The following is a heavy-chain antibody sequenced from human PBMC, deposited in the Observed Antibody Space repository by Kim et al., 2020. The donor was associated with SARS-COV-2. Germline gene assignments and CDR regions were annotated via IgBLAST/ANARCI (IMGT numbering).Heavy chain of an antibody. D-gene: IGHD3-22*01. CDR2: INPSGGST. CDR3: ARDRSDYYDSSGYYYVNYYYGMDV. CDR1: VYTFTSYY. J-gene: IGHJ6*02. V-gene: IGHV1-46*01. Sequence: ASVKVSCKASVYTFTSYYMHWVRQAPGQGLEWMGIINPSGGSTSYAQKFQGRVTMTRDTSTSTVYMELSSLRSEDTAVYYCARDRSDYYDSSGYYYVNYYYGMDVWGQGTTVTVSS.